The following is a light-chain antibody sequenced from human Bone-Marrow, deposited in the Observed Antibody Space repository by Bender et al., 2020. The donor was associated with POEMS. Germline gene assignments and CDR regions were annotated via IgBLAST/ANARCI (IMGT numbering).Light chain of an antibody. Sequence: SYELTQPPSVSVSPGQSATITCSGDNLGDKYVAWYQQKPGQSPVLVIYQDTKRPSGIPERFSGSNSGNTATLTISGTQAMDEADYYCQALDTYSVIFGGGTKLTVL. CDR2: QDT. CDR3: QALDTYSVI. J-gene: IGLJ2*01. V-gene: IGLV3-1*01. CDR1: NLGDKY.